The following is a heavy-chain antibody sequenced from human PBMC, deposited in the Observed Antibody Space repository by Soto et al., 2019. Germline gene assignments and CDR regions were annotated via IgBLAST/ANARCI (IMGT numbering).Heavy chain of an antibody. CDR3: ARGGTPIAY. D-gene: IGHD3-16*01. CDR1: GYTFTNFG. J-gene: IGHJ4*02. Sequence: QVQLVQSGAEVKKPGASVKVSCKASGYTFTNFGISWVRQAPGQGLEWMGWISAYNGNTNYAQNFQGRVTMPTATSTSTAYMELRSLRSDATAVYYCARGGTPIAYWGQGTLVTVSS. CDR2: ISAYNGNT. V-gene: IGHV1-18*01.